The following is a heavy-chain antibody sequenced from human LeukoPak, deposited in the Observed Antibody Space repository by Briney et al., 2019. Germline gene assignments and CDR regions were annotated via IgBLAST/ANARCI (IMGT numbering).Heavy chain of an antibody. CDR1: GYAFTSYG. CDR2: ISAYNGNT. V-gene: IGHV1-18*01. D-gene: IGHD1-26*01. Sequence: ASVKVSCKASGYAFTSYGISWVRQAPGQGLEWMGWISAYNGNTNYAQKLQGRVTMTTDTSTSTAYMELRSLRSDDTAVYYCARDPSGSFLRPPSEHFQHWGQGTLVTVSS. J-gene: IGHJ1*01. CDR3: ARDPSGSFLRPPSEHFQH.